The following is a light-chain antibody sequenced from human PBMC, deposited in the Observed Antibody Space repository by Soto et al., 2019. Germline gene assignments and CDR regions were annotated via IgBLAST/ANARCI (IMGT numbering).Light chain of an antibody. V-gene: IGLV2-14*01. CDR3: SSYTSSSSVV. CDR2: DVS. CDR1: SSDVGGYNY. Sequence: QSVLTQPASVSGSPGQSITISCTGTSSDVGGYNYVSWYQQHPGKAPKLMIYDVSNRPSGVSNRFSGSKSGNTASLTISGFQAEDEADYYCSSYTSSSSVVFGTGTKVTVL. J-gene: IGLJ1*01.